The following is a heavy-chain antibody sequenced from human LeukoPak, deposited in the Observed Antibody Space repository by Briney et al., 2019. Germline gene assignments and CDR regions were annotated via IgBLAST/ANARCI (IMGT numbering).Heavy chain of an antibody. CDR1: GFTVSSNY. CDR2: IYSGGST. D-gene: IGHD6-13*01. CDR3: ARDRRGSSSSWYSAGWFDP. Sequence: GGSLRLSCAASGFTVSSNYMSWVRQAPGKGLEWVSVIYSGGSTYYADSVKGRFTISRDNSKNTLYLQMNSLRAEDTAVYYCARDRRGSSSSWYSAGWFDPWGQGTLVTVSS. V-gene: IGHV3-53*01. J-gene: IGHJ5*02.